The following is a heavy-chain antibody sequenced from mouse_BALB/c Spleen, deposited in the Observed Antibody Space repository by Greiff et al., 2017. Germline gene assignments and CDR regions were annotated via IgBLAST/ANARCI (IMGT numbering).Heavy chain of an antibody. Sequence: VKVVESGPGLVAPSQSLSITCTVSGFSLTSYGVHWVRQPPGKGLEWLGVIWAGGSTNHNSALMSRLSISKDNSKSQVFLKMNSLQTDDTAMYYCARDVSYWYFDVWGGGNKVNGS. V-gene: IGHV2-9*02. CDR1: GFSLTSYG. CDR3: ARDVSYWYFDV. J-gene: IGHJ1*01. CDR2: IWAGGST.